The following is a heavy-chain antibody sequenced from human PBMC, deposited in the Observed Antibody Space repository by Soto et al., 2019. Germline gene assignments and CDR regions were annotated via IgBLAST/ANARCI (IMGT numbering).Heavy chain of an antibody. D-gene: IGHD1-26*01. CDR2: ISYSGSA. CDR3: ARRPKRGSYSWCFDY. J-gene: IGHJ4*02. CDR1: GGSITSNAYY. Sequence: QLQLQASGPGLVKPSETLSLTCTVSGGSITSNAYYWGWIRQPPGKGLEWLGYISYSGSASYNPSLKSRVTMSVDTSKNQFSLKLSSVTAADTAVYYCARRPKRGSYSWCFDYWGQGTLVTVSS. V-gene: IGHV4-39*01.